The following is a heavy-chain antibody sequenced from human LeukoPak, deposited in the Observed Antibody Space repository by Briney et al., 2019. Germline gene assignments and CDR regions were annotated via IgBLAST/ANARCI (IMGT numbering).Heavy chain of an antibody. CDR2: INNDGSNT. V-gene: IGHV3-74*01. Sequence: PGGSLRLSCAASGFTFSNHWMHWVRQAPGKGLVWVSRINNDGSNTVSADAVQGRFSVSRDNAKNTLYLQMNSLRAEDTAVYYCAKDHRYYDSSGYPVSAFDIWGQGTMVTVSS. D-gene: IGHD3-22*01. J-gene: IGHJ3*02. CDR1: GFTFSNHW. CDR3: AKDHRYYDSSGYPVSAFDI.